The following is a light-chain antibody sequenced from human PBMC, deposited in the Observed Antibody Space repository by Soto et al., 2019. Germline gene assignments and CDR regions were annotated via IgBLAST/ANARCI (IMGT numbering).Light chain of an antibody. V-gene: IGKV1-33*01. J-gene: IGKJ4*01. CDR2: DAS. CDR1: RDISDY. Sequence: DTQMTQSPSSLSASVGDSCTITFLASRDISDYLNWYQQKPGKAPNLLIYDASNLETGVPSRFSGSGSGTHFTFTISSLQPEDTATYYCQQYDNVPLTFGGGTKVDIK. CDR3: QQYDNVPLT.